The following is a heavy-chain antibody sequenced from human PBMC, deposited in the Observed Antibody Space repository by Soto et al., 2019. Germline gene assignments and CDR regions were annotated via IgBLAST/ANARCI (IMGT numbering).Heavy chain of an antibody. CDR2: INPKSGAT. Sequence: QVQLLQSGAEVKKPGASVKVSCKASGYSFTDFYIHWVRQAPGQGLEWMGWINPKSGATNSAQKFQGRVSVTSDTSISTAYMELSSLRSDDTAVYYCARRWVKGSLYPTFYQWGQGTLVTVSS. CDR3: ARRWVKGSLYPTFYQ. J-gene: IGHJ4*02. D-gene: IGHD3-10*01. V-gene: IGHV1-2*02. CDR1: GYSFTDFY.